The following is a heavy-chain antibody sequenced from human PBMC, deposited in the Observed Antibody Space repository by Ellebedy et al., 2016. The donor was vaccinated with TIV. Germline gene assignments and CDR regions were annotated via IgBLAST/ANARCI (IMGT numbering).Heavy chain of an antibody. D-gene: IGHD3-3*01. V-gene: IGHV4-59*08. J-gene: IGHJ5*02. Sequence: SETLSLTCTVSGGSISSYYWSWIRQPPRKGLEWIGYIYYSGSTNYNPSLKSRVTISVDTSKNQFSLKLSSVTAADTAVYYCARQVYDFWSGYYSISDNWFDPWGQGTLVTVSS. CDR3: ARQVYDFWSGYYSISDNWFDP. CDR1: GGSISSYY. CDR2: IYYSGST.